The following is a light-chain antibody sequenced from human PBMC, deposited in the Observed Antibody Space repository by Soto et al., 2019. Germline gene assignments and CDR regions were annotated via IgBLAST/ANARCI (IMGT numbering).Light chain of an antibody. V-gene: IGLV1-44*01. Sequence: QSVLTQPPSVSGTPGQRVSISCYGSSSNIGDNTVNWYQQVPGAAPKALIYSDDQRPSAVPDRFSGSKSGASASLAISGLQSEDEANYYCAAWDDSLDGWVFGGGTKLTVL. CDR2: SDD. J-gene: IGLJ3*02. CDR3: AAWDDSLDGWV. CDR1: SSNIGDNT.